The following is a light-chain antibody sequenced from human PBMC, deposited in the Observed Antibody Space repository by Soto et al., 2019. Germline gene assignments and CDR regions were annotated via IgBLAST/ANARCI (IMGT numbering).Light chain of an antibody. J-gene: IGKJ4*01. CDR1: QSVLYSSNNKNY. CDR2: WAS. CDR3: QQYYSSRAVT. Sequence: DIVMTQSPDSLAVSLGERATIDCKSSQSVLYSSNNKNYLAWYQQKPGQPPKLLIYWASTRESGVPDRFSGSGSGTDFTLTISSLQAEDVAVYYCQQYYSSRAVTFGGGTKVEI. V-gene: IGKV4-1*01.